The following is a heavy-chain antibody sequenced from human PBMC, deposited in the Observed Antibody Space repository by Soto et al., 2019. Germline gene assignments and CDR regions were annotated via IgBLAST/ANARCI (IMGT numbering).Heavy chain of an antibody. CDR1: GGSISSSSYY. Sequence: QLQLQESGPGLVKPSETLSLTCTVSGGSISSSSYYWGWIRQPPGKGLEWIGSIYYSGSTYYNPSLKSRVTISVDTSKNQFSLKLSSVTAADTAVYYCAHDVLRFLEWSNERGNWFDPWGQGTLVTVSS. D-gene: IGHD3-3*01. CDR3: AHDVLRFLEWSNERGNWFDP. CDR2: IYYSGST. J-gene: IGHJ5*02. V-gene: IGHV4-39*01.